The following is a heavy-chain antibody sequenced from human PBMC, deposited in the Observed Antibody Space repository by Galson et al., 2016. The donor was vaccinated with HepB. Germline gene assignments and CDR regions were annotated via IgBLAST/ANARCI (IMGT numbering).Heavy chain of an antibody. V-gene: IGHV4-39*01. D-gene: IGHD2-21*02. CDR1: GGSLNRNAYY. CDR2: IYYSGNT. Sequence: SETLSLTCTVSGGSLNRNAYYWDWIRQPPGKGLEWIGTIYYSGNTYYNPSLKSRVTISVDTSKNQFSLELSSVTAADTPVYYCARYRTYGDSPAAFEIWGRGTMVAVSS. J-gene: IGHJ3*02. CDR3: ARYRTYGDSPAAFEI.